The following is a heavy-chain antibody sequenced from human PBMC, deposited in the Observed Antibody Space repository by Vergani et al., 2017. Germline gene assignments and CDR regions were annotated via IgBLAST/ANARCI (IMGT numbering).Heavy chain of an antibody. V-gene: IGHV4-39*01. CDR1: GGSISSSSYY. J-gene: IGHJ5*02. CDR3: EGLMDCSGGSCYGEDGFDP. D-gene: IGHD2-15*01. CDR2: IYYSGST. Sequence: QLQLQESGPGLVKPSEPLSLTCTVSGGSISSSSYYWGWIRQPPGKGLEWIGSIYYSGSTYYNPSLKSRVTISVDTSTNKFSLKLSSVTAADTAVSYCEGLMDCSGGSCYGEDGFDPWGQGTLVTVSS.